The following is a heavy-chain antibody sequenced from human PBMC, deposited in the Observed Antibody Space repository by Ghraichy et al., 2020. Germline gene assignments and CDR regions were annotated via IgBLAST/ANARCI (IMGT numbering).Heavy chain of an antibody. Sequence: GGSLRLSDTGCAYAFTRDTMRWVLWRPVKGLEWVSAISGSGGSTYYADSVKGRFTISRDNSKNTLYLQMNSLRAEDTAVYYCAKSRTGTGSWHDYWGQGTL. CDR2: ISGSGGST. J-gene: IGHJ4*02. V-gene: IGHV3-23*01. CDR1: AYAFTRDT. D-gene: IGHD1-1*01. CDR3: AKSRTGTGSWHDY.